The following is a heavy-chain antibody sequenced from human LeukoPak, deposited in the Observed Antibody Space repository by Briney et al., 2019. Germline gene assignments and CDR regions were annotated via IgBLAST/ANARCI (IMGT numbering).Heavy chain of an antibody. J-gene: IGHJ4*02. D-gene: IGHD2-15*01. Sequence: ASVKVSCKASGYTFTSYAMHWVRQAPGQRLEWMGWINAGNGNTKYSQKFQGRVTITRDTSASTAYMELSSLRSEDTAVYYCARGYCSGGSCYYGVSYFDYWGQGTLVTVSS. CDR3: ARGYCSGGSCYYGVSYFDY. CDR1: GYTFTSYA. V-gene: IGHV1-3*01. CDR2: INAGNGNT.